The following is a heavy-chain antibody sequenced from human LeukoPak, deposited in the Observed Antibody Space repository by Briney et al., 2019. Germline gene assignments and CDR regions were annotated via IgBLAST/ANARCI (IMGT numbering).Heavy chain of an antibody. Sequence: PGRSLRLSCAASGFTFSSYGMHWVRQAPGKGLEWVEVISYDGSNKYYADSVKGRFTISRDNSKNTLYLQMNSLRAEDTAVYYCASHYDSSGYYYPTHRYYFDYWGQGTLVTVSS. D-gene: IGHD3-22*01. CDR2: ISYDGSNK. V-gene: IGHV3-30*03. CDR3: ASHYDSSGYYYPTHRYYFDY. CDR1: GFTFSSYG. J-gene: IGHJ4*02.